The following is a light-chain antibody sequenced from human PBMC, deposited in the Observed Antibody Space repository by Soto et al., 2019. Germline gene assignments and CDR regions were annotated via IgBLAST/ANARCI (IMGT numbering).Light chain of an antibody. CDR1: QSVNSSY. CDR2: SAS. J-gene: IGKJ2*01. V-gene: IGKV3-20*01. Sequence: EIVLTQSPGTLSVSPGERATLSCRASQSVNSSYLAWYQQKPGQAPRLLIYSASSRATGIPDRFSGSGSGTDFTLTISRLEPEDFAVYYCQQYGISPPKYTFGQGTKLEIK. CDR3: QQYGISPPKYT.